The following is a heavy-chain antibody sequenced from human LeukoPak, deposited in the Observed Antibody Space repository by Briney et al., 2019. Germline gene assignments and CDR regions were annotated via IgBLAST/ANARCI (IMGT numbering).Heavy chain of an antibody. Sequence: GGSLRLSCAASGFTFSSYEMNWVRQAPRKGLEWVANIKQDGSEKKYVDSVKGRFTISRDNAKNSVYLQMNSLGVEDTAVYYCVRGGRGERPNYWGQGTLVTVSS. D-gene: IGHD1-26*01. V-gene: IGHV3-7*01. CDR3: VRGGRGERPNY. CDR1: GFTFSSYE. CDR2: IKQDGSEK. J-gene: IGHJ4*02.